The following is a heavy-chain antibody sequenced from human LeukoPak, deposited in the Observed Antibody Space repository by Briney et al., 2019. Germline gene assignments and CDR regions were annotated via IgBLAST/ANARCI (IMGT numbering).Heavy chain of an antibody. CDR1: GFTFSSYG. V-gene: IGHV3-30*18. D-gene: IGHD5-24*01. J-gene: IGHJ4*02. Sequence: PGRSLRLSCAASGFTFSSYGMHWVRQAPGKGLEWVAVISYDGSNKYYADSVKGRFTISRDNSKNTLYLQMNSLRAEDTAVYYCAKDSSRGRYTYFDYWGQGTLVTVSS. CDR3: AKDSSRGRYTYFDY. CDR2: ISYDGSNK.